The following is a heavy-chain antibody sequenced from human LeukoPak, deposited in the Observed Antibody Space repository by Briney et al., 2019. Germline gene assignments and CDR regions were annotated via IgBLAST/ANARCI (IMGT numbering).Heavy chain of an antibody. CDR3: ARYYDFWSGYLDY. D-gene: IGHD3-3*01. V-gene: IGHV4-38-2*01. Sequence: PSETLSLTCAVSGYSISSGYYWGWIRQPPGKGLGWIGSIYHSGSTYYNPSLKSRVTISVDTSKNQFFLKLSSVTAADTAVYYCARYYDFWSGYLDYWGQGTLVTVSS. CDR1: GYSISSGYY. CDR2: IYHSGST. J-gene: IGHJ4*02.